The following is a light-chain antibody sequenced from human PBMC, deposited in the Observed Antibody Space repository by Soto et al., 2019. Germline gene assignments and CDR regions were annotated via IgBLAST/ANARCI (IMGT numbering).Light chain of an antibody. CDR1: SSDVGGYNY. V-gene: IGLV2-8*01. CDR2: EVS. CDR3: ISYAGSNTPVV. J-gene: IGLJ2*01. Sequence: QSALTQPPSASGSPGQSVTISCTGTSSDVGGYNYVSWYQQHPGKAPKLMIYEVSKRPSGVPDRFSGSKSGNTASLTVSGRQAEDEADYYCISYAGSNTPVVFGGGTKLTVL.